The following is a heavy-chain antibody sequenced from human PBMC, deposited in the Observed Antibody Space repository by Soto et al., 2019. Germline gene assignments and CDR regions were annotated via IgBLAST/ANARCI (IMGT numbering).Heavy chain of an antibody. CDR1: GGTFSSYA. J-gene: IGHJ4*02. Sequence: QVQLVQSGAEVKKPGSSVKVSCKASGGTFSSYAISWVRQAPGQGLEWMGGIIPIFGTANYAQKFQGRVTITADESTSPAYMELSSLRSDDTAVYYCARASHRSGYDYMDFDYWGQGTLVTVCS. D-gene: IGHD5-12*01. V-gene: IGHV1-69*01. CDR3: ARASHRSGYDYMDFDY. CDR2: IIPIFGTA.